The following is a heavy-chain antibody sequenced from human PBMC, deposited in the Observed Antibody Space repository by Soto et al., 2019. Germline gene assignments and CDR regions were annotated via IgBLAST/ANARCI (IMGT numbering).Heavy chain of an antibody. CDR3: ARDTLVVGGVIVTPKGIDYYYYMDV. D-gene: IGHD3-16*02. Sequence: GGSLRLSCAASGFTFSSYWMSWVRQAPGKGLEWVANIKQDGSEKYYVDSVKGRFTISRDNAKNSLYLQMNSLRAEDTAVYYCARDTLVVGGVIVTPKGIDYYYYMDVWGKGTTVTVSS. J-gene: IGHJ6*03. CDR1: GFTFSSYW. V-gene: IGHV3-7*01. CDR2: IKQDGSEK.